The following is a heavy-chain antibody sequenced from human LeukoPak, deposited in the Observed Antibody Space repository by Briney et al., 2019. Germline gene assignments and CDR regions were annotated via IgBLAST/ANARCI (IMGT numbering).Heavy chain of an antibody. CDR3: ARDRGVTSPLYW. D-gene: IGHD2-21*02. CDR2: IKQDGSEK. CDR1: GFTFSSYW. V-gene: IGHV3-7*01. J-gene: IGHJ4*02. Sequence: GGSLRLSRAASGFTFSSYWMSWVRQAPGKGLGWVANIKQDGSEKYYVDSVKGRFTISRDNAKNSLYLQMSSLRAEDTAVYYCARDRGVTSPLYWWGQGTLVTVSS.